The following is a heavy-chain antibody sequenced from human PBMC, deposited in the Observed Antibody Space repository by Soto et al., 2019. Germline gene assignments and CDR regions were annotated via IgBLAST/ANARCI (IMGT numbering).Heavy chain of an antibody. Sequence: EVQVVESGGGIVQPGGSLRLSCVVSGFTFSSYWMHWVRQAPGKGLVWVSWMNGDGSRTENAVTVKGRFSISRDNAKNMWYLQMNSLRAVVTAVDYCARGTIRGQGTLFTVSS. V-gene: IGHV3-74*01. CDR1: GFTFSSYW. D-gene: IGHD3-3*01. CDR3: ARGTI. J-gene: IGHJ4*02. CDR2: MNGDGSRT.